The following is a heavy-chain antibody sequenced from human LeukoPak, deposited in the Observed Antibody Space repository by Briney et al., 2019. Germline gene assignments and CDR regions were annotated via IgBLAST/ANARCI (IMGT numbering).Heavy chain of an antibody. J-gene: IGHJ4*02. V-gene: IGHV3-23*01. Sequence: GGSLRLSCAASGFTFSSYAMSWVRQTPGKGLERVSAISGSGGSTYYADSVKGRFTISRDNSKNTLFLQMNSLRAEDTAVYYCARGPAVTGFDYWGQGTLVTVSS. CDR2: ISGSGGST. CDR1: GFTFSSYA. D-gene: IGHD6-13*01. CDR3: ARGPAVTGFDY.